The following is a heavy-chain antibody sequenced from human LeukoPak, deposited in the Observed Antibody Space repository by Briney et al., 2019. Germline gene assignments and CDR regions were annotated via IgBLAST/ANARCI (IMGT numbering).Heavy chain of an antibody. Sequence: ASVTVSCKASGYTFTSYYMHWVRQAPGQELEWMGLINPSGGSTSYAQKFQGRVTMTRDTSTSTVYMELSSLRSEDTAVYYCARDIGRLRGAEYDYWGQGTLVTVSS. CDR1: GYTFTSYY. V-gene: IGHV1-46*01. J-gene: IGHJ4*02. CDR3: ARDIGRLRGAEYDY. D-gene: IGHD3-10*01. CDR2: INPSGGST.